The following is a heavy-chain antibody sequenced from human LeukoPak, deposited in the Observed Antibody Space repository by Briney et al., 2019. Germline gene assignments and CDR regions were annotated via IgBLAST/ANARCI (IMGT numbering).Heavy chain of an antibody. CDR2: IKSKTDGGTI. J-gene: IGHJ6*02. V-gene: IGHV3-15*01. Sequence: GGSLRLSCAASGVAFNNAWMSWVRQAPGKGLEWVGRIKSKTDGGTIDYAAPVKGRFTISRDDSKSILYLQMNSLKIEDTAVYYCTSPGRNYYYYKGVDVWGQGTTVTVSS. CDR1: GVAFNNAW. CDR3: TSPGRNYYYYKGVDV. D-gene: IGHD1-1*01.